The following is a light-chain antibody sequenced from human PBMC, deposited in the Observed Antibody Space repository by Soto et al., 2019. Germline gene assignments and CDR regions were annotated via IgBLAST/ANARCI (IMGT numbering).Light chain of an antibody. Sequence: QSALTQPPSASGSPGQSVTISCTGTSSDVGGYTYVSWYQQHPGKAPKLMIYDVTTRPSGVPDRFSGSKSGSTASLTVSGLQAEDEADYYCSSYAGSKNWVFGGGTKLTVL. V-gene: IGLV2-8*01. J-gene: IGLJ3*02. CDR1: SSDVGGYTY. CDR2: DVT. CDR3: SSYAGSKNWV.